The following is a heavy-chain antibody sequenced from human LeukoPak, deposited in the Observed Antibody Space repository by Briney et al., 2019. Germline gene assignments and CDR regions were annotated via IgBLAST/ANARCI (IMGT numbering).Heavy chain of an antibody. CDR2: IYYSGST. Sequence: SETLSLTCTVSGGSISSSSYYWGWIRQPPGKGLEWIGSIYYSGSTYYNPSLKSRVTISVDTSKNQFSLKLSSVTAADTAVYYCARPFSGSYSDAFDLWGQGTMVTVSS. D-gene: IGHD1-26*01. CDR1: GGSISSSSYY. V-gene: IGHV4-39*07. CDR3: ARPFSGSYSDAFDL. J-gene: IGHJ3*01.